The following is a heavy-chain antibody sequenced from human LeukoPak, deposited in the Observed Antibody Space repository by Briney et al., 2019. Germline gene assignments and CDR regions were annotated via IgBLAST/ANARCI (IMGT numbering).Heavy chain of an antibody. CDR2: ISWNSGSI. CDR3: AKDRFSSTSGWFDP. D-gene: IGHD6-13*01. CDR1: GFTFDDYA. Sequence: PGGSLRLSCAASGFTFDDYAMHWVRQAPGKGLEWVSGISWNSGSIGYADSVKGRFTISRDNAKNSLYLQMNSLRAEDMALYYCAKDRFSSTSGWFDPWGQGILVTVSS. V-gene: IGHV3-9*03. J-gene: IGHJ5*02.